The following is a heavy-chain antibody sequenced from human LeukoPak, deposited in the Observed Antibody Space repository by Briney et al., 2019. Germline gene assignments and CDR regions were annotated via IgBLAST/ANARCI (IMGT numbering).Heavy chain of an antibody. D-gene: IGHD3-3*01. CDR1: GGSISSYY. CDR3: ARASLYDFWSGYYVRGWFDP. CDR2: IYYSGST. J-gene: IGHJ5*02. Sequence: PSETLSLTCTVSGGSISSYYLSWIRQPPGKGLEWIGYIYYSGSTYYNPSLKSRVTISVDTSKNQFSLKLSSVTAADTAVYYCARASLYDFWSGYYVRGWFDPWGQGTLVTVSS. V-gene: IGHV4-59*08.